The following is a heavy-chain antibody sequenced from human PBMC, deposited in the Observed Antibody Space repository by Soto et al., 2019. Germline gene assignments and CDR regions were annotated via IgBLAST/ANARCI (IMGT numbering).Heavy chain of an antibody. CDR2: IIPSRGSA. J-gene: IGHJ4*02. V-gene: IGHV1-46*01. D-gene: IGHD2-2*01. CDR1: GYTFTSYY. Sequence: ASVKVSCKASGYTFTSYYMHWVRQAPGQGLEWMGRIIPSRGSASYAQKFQGRVTMTADKSTSTAYMELSSLRSEDTAVYYCARAVVVPAAMALYFDYWGQGTLVTVSS. CDR3: ARAVVVPAAMALYFDY.